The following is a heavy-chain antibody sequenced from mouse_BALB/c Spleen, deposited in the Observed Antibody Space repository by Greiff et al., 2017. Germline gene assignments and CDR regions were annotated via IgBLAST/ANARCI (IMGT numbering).Heavy chain of an antibody. CDR3: ARDQGSVLLYFDY. J-gene: IGHJ2*01. D-gene: IGHD1-1*01. V-gene: IGHV2-9*02. Sequence: QVQLQQSGPGLVAPSQSLSITCTVSGFSLTSYGVHWVRQPPGKGLEWLGVIWAGGSTNYNSALMSRLSISKDNSKSQVFLKMNSLQTDDTAMYYCARDQGSVLLYFDYWGQGTTLTVSS. CDR2: IWAGGST. CDR1: GFSLTSYG.